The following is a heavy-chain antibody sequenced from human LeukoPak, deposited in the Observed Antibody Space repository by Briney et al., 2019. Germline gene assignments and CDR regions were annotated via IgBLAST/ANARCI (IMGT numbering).Heavy chain of an antibody. CDR2: IISSSAYI. J-gene: IGHJ3*02. V-gene: IGHV3-21*01. CDR3: ARYQSSGSGRYWFLVAFDI. D-gene: IGHD3-10*01. Sequence: GGSLRLSCAASVFTFSSYSMSWVRQAPGRGLELVSSIISSSAYIYYADSLKGRFAISRDNATNSLSLQMNSLTAEATAVYYCARYQSSGSGRYWFLVAFDIWGQGTMVTVSS. CDR1: VFTFSSYS.